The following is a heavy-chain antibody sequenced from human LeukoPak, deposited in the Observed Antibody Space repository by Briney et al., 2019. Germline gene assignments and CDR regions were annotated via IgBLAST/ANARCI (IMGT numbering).Heavy chain of an antibody. CDR2: INPNSGGT. J-gene: IGHJ6*03. CDR1: GYTFTGYY. CDR3: AREVDYGDSNYYYYYMDV. V-gene: IGHV1-2*06. D-gene: IGHD4-17*01. Sequence: ASVKVSCKSSGYTFTGYYMHWVRQAPRQGLEWMGRINPNSGGTNYAQKFQGRVTMTRDTSISTAYMELSRLRSDDTAVYYCAREVDYGDSNYYYYYMDVWGKGTTVTVSS.